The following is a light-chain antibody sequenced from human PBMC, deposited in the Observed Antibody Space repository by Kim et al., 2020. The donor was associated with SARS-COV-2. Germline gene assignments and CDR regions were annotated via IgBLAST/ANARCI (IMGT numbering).Light chain of an antibody. CDR2: DVN. J-gene: IGLJ3*02. CDR3: TSFATTKSWV. V-gene: IGLV2-14*04. Sequence: GQSITISCSGTSSDLGPYNFVSWFQQHPGKAPKLMMYDVNKRPSGVSDRFSGSKSGSTASLTISGLQAEDEADYYCTSFATTKSWVFGGGTKLTVL. CDR1: SSDLGPYNF.